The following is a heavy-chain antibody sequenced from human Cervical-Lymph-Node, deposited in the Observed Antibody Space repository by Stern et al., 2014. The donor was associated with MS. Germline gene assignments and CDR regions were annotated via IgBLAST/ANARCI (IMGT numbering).Heavy chain of an antibody. Sequence: VPLVESGGGVVQPGKSLRLSCSASGFTFSDYGMHWVRPAPRKGLEWVALIWHDGSNQYYSNSVKGRFISSRDNPKNTVYLQVSSLRVEDTAVYYCARSVVGATTRRFYYYGMDVWGQGTTVTVSS. J-gene: IGHJ6*02. CDR1: GFTFSDYG. CDR3: ARSVVGATTRRFYYYGMDV. CDR2: IWHDGSNQ. V-gene: IGHV3-33*01. D-gene: IGHD1-26*01.